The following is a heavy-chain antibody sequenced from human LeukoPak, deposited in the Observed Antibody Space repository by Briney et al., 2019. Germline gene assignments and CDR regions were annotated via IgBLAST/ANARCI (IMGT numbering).Heavy chain of an antibody. CDR2: ISYDGSNK. Sequence: TGGSLRLSCAASGFTFSSYAMHWVRQAPGKGLEWVAVISYDGSNKYYADSVKGRFTISRDNSKNTLYLQMNSLRAEDTAVYYCARGRMSSSWKSYYYYYGMDVWGQGTTVTVSS. V-gene: IGHV3-30-3*01. D-gene: IGHD6-13*01. J-gene: IGHJ6*02. CDR1: GFTFSSYA. CDR3: ARGRMSSSWKSYYYYYGMDV.